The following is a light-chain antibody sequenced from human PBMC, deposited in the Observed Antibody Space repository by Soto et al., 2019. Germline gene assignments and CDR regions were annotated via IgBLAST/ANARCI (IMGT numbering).Light chain of an antibody. J-gene: IGLJ1*01. CDR3: CSYAGSYTYV. CDR2: DVS. CDR1: SSDVGGYNY. Sequence: QSALTQPRSVSGSPGQSVAISCTGTSSDVGGYNYVSWYQQHPGKAPKFMIYDVSQRPSGVPVRFSGSKSGNTASLTISGLQAEDEADYYCCSYAGSYTYVFGTGTKLTVL. V-gene: IGLV2-11*01.